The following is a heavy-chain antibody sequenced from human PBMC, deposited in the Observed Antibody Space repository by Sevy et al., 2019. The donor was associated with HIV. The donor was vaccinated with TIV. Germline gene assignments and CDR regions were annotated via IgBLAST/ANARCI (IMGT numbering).Heavy chain of an antibody. D-gene: IGHD3-10*01. J-gene: IGHJ4*02. CDR3: SRVPTYYYGSATYFDF. V-gene: IGHV1-18*01. CDR2: IDIYNGNA. CDR1: GYTFASNG. Sequence: ASVKVSCKASGYTFASNGISWVRQAPGQGLEWMGWIDIYNGNAKSAQKFQGRATMTTATSTSRAYMELWSLRSDYTALYYCSRVPTYYYGSATYFDFWGQGTLVAGSS.